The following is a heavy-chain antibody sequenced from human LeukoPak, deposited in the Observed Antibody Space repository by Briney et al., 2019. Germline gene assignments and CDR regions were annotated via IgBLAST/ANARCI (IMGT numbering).Heavy chain of an antibody. D-gene: IGHD3-10*01. CDR1: GLTFSSHG. V-gene: IGHV3-23*01. Sequence: GRSMRLACAASGLTFSSHGVSWVSHAPREGLEWISAISGGGGSTYYADSVKGRFTTSRDNSKNTLYLQMNSVRAEDTAVYYCGWGSGTHPDYWGQGTLVTVSS. CDR3: GWGSGTHPDY. J-gene: IGHJ4*02. CDR2: ISGGGGST.